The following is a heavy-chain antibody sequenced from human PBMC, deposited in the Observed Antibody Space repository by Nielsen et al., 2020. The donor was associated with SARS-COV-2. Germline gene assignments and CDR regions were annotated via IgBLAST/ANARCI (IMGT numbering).Heavy chain of an antibody. CDR1: GFSVSSHD. CDR3: ARGYCSGGSCANWFDP. Sequence: GESLKISCAASGFSVSSHDMNWVRQAPGKGLQWVSLIYSDGSTKYADSVKGRFTISRDNSRNTVYLQMNSLRPEDTAVYYCARGYCSGGSCANWFDPWGQGTLVTVSS. D-gene: IGHD2-15*01. CDR2: IYSDGST. J-gene: IGHJ5*02. V-gene: IGHV3-53*01.